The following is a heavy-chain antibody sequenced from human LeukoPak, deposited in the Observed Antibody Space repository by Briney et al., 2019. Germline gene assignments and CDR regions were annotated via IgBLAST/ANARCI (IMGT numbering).Heavy chain of an antibody. CDR2: IDHSGST. J-gene: IGHJ3*02. CDR3: ARSRLEWFASDAFDI. CDR1: GGSISSYY. D-gene: IGHD3-3*01. V-gene: IGHV4-59*05. Sequence: SETLSLTCTVSGGSISSYYWSWIRQPPGKGLECIASIDHSGSTNYNPSLKSRVTTSVDTSKNQFSLKLSSVTAADTAAYYCARSRLEWFASDAFDIWGQGTMVAVSS.